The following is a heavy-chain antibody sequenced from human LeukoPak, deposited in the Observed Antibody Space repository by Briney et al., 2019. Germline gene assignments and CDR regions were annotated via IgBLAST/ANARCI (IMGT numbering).Heavy chain of an antibody. CDR2: IIPIFGTA. D-gene: IGHD3-9*01. CDR1: GGTFSSYA. V-gene: IGHV1-69*13. CDR3: AREGYDILTGYHYGQNWFDP. Sequence: SVKVSCKASGGTFSSYAISWVRQAPGQGLEWMGGIIPIFGTANYAQKFQGRVTITADESTSTAYMELSSLRSEDTALYYCAREGYDILTGYHYGQNWFDPWGQVTLVTVSS. J-gene: IGHJ5*02.